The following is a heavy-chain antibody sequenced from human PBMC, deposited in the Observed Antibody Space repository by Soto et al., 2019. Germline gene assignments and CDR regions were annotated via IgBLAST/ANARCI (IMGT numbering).Heavy chain of an antibody. J-gene: IGHJ6*02. Sequence: GSLRLSCAASGFTFSSYSMNWVRQAPGKGLEWVSYISSSSSTIYYADSVKGRFTISRDNAKNSLYLQMNSLRDEDTAVYYCARDEAYLVASPYYYYYGMDVWGQGTTVTVSS. CDR1: GFTFSSYS. D-gene: IGHD5-12*01. V-gene: IGHV3-48*02. CDR3: ARDEAYLVASPYYYYYGMDV. CDR2: ISSSSSTI.